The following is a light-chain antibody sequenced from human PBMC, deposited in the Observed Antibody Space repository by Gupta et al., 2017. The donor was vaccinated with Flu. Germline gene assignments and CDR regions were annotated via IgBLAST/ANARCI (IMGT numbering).Light chain of an antibody. Sequence: PGESVTLFCRARQIVRGYLAWYQQVPGQAPRVLIYDVSTRATGVPARFSGSGSGTEFTLTISSLQSEDSATYYCQQYSTWPTFGPGTKVEIK. V-gene: IGKV3-15*01. CDR2: DVS. CDR1: QIVRGY. J-gene: IGKJ3*01. CDR3: QQYSTWPT.